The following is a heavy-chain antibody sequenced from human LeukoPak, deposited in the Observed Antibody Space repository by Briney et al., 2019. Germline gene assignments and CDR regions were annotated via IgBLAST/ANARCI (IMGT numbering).Heavy chain of an antibody. CDR2: IKQDGSEK. J-gene: IGHJ4*02. CDR3: AGVGDGDYEVY. Sequence: GGSLRLSCAASGFTISSYWMNWVRQAPGKGLEWVANIKQDGSEKKYVDSVKGRFTISRDNAKNSLYLQMNSLRAEDTAVYYCAGVGDGDYEVYWGQGTLVTVSS. CDR1: GFTISSYW. D-gene: IGHD4-17*01. V-gene: IGHV3-7*01.